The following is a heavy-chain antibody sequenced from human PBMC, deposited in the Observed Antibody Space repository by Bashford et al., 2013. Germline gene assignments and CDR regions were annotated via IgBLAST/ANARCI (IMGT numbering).Heavy chain of an antibody. Sequence: SETLSLTCTVSGGSISSYYWSWIRQPPGKGLEWIGYIYYSGSTNYNPSLKSRVTTSVDTSKNQFSLRLSSVTAADTAVYYCVGGRVHCPGGSCYSLYYYGMDVWGQGTTVTVSS. J-gene: IGHJ6*02. D-gene: IGHD2-15*01. V-gene: IGHV4-59*12. CDR1: GGSISSYY. CDR3: VGGRVHCPGGSCYSLYYYGMDV. CDR2: IYYSGST.